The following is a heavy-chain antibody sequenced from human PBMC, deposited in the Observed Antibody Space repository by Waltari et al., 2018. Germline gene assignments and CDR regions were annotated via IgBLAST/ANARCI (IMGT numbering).Heavy chain of an antibody. V-gene: IGHV4-4*02. CDR3: ARDRGRGLYLDT. CDR1: GDSMSTSDY. J-gene: IGHJ4*02. CDR2: VRGDGKT. Sequence: QLQLQESGPGLVKPSGTLSLICAVSGDSMSTSDYWSWVRQPPGKGLEWIGQVRGDGKTNYNLSFASRVTMSLDTSTYHFALKLTSATAADTALYYCARDRGRGLYLDTWGQGTLVTVSP. D-gene: IGHD1-1*01.